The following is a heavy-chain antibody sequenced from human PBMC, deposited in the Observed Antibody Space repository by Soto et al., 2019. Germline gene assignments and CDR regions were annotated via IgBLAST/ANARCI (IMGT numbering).Heavy chain of an antibody. CDR2: VRSKADGGTT. D-gene: IGHD1-7*01. CDR3: RRDWDYPAL. V-gene: IGHV3-15*01. CDR1: GFTFANAW. J-gene: IGHJ4*02. Sequence: GGCLRLSCAASGFTFANAWMSWVRQAPGKGLEWVGRVRSKADGGTTDYAAPGKGRFTISRDDSENTLYLQMNSLKIDDTAVYYCRRDWDYPALWGQGTLVTASS.